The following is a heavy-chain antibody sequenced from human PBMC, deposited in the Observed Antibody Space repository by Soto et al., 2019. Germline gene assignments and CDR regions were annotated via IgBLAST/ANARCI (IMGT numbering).Heavy chain of an antibody. CDR2: IIPILGIA. CDR3: AGPPTAAGYLDC. V-gene: IGHV1-69*02. J-gene: IGHJ4*02. CDR1: GGTISSYP. Sequence: QVQLVQSGAEVKKPGSSVKVSCKASGGTISSYPISWVRQAPGQGLEWMGRIIPILGIANYEQKLQGRVTXXAXXATSAAEMEMSSLRSEDTAVYYCAGPPTAAGYLDCWGQGTLVTVSS. D-gene: IGHD6-13*01.